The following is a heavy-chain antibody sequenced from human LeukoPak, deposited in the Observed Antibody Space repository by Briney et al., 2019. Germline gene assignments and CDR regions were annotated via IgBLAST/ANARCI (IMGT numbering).Heavy chain of an antibody. CDR1: GGSISSYY. D-gene: IGHD3-9*01. Sequence: SETLSLTCTVSGGSISSYYWSWLRQPPANGLEWIGYIYYSGSTNYNPSLNSRVTISVDTSKNQFSLQLSSVTAADTAVYYCARERTGCFDYWGQGTLVTVSS. V-gene: IGHV4-59*12. CDR2: IYYSGST. J-gene: IGHJ4*02. CDR3: ARERTGCFDY.